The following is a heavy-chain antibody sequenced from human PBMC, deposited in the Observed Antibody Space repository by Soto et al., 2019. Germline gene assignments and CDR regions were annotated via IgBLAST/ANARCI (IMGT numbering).Heavy chain of an antibody. Sequence: EVQLLESWGGLVQPGGTLRLACAASGFTFSNYAMSWVRRAPGKGLEWVSTINNIGGSTYHADSVKGRFTISRDDSKNTLYLQLNSLRAEDTAVYYCAIIGSSSSRESDYWGQGTLVTVSS. CDR2: INNIGGST. CDR1: GFTFSNYA. D-gene: IGHD6-13*01. J-gene: IGHJ4*02. CDR3: AIIGSSSSRESDY. V-gene: IGHV3-23*01.